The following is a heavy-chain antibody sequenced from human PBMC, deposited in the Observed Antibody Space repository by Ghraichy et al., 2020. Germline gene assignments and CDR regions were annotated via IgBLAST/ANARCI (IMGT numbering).Heavy chain of an antibody. CDR3: ARKAVLWFGELSGAIDAFDI. J-gene: IGHJ3*02. V-gene: IGHV1-2*02. D-gene: IGHD3-10*01. CDR1: GYTFTGYY. Sequence: ASVKVSCKASGYTFTGYYMHWVRQAPGQGLEWMGWINPNSGGTNYAQKFQGRVTMTRDTSISTAYMELSRLRSDDTAVYYCARKAVLWFGELSGAIDAFDIWGQGTMVTVSS. CDR2: INPNSGGT.